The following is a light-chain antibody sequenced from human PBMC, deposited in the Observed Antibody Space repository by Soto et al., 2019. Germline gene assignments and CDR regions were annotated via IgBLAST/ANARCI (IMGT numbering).Light chain of an antibody. CDR3: QQYGSSTLS. CDR2: GAS. J-gene: IGKJ4*01. V-gene: IGKV3-20*01. CDR1: QSVSSSY. Sequence: EIVLTQSPGTLSLSSGERATLSCRASQSVSSSYLAWYQQKPGQAPRLLIYGASSRATGIPDRFSGSGSGTDFTLTISRLESEDFAVYYCQQYGSSTLSFGGGTKVEIK.